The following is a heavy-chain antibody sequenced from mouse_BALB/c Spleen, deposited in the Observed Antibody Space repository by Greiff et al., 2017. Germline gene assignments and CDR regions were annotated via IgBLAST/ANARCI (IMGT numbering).Heavy chain of an antibody. CDR3: ARENYDYTWFAY. Sequence: DVMLVESGGGLVQPGGSRKLSCAASGFTFSSFGMHWVRQAPEKGLEWVAYISSGSSTIYYADTVKGRFTISRDNPKNTLFLQMTSLRSEDTAMYYCARENYDYTWFAYWGQGTLVTVSA. CDR1: GFTFSSFG. V-gene: IGHV5-17*02. CDR2: ISSGSSTI. D-gene: IGHD2-4*01. J-gene: IGHJ3*01.